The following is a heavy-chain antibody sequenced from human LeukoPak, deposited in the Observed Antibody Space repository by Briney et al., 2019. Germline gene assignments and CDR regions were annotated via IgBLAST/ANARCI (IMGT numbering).Heavy chain of an antibody. Sequence: PGGSLRLSCAASGFTFSSYSMNWVRQAPGKGLEWVSSISSSSSYIYYADSVKGRFTISRDNAKNSLYLQMNSLRAEDTAVYYCASLKKRSGPDAFDIWGQGTMVTVSS. V-gene: IGHV3-21*01. J-gene: IGHJ3*02. CDR2: ISSSSSYI. CDR1: GFTFSSYS. D-gene: IGHD6-25*01. CDR3: ASLKKRSGPDAFDI.